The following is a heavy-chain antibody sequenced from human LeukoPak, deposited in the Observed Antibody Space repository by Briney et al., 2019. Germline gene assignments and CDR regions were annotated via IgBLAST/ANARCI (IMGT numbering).Heavy chain of an antibody. CDR1: GFTFSSYS. Sequence: GGSLRLSCAASGFTFSSYSMNWVRQAPGKGLEWVSGISGSGASTYSADSVKGRFTISRGNSKNTLYLQMNSLRAEDTVVYYCAKVPGPPYYFDYWGQGTLVTVSS. D-gene: IGHD3-10*01. V-gene: IGHV3-23*01. J-gene: IGHJ4*02. CDR3: AKVPGPPYYFDY. CDR2: ISGSGAST.